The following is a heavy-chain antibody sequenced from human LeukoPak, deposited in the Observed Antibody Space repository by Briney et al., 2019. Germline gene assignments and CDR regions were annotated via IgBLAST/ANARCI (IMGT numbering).Heavy chain of an antibody. CDR2: ISGSGGST. CDR1: GFTFSGYA. V-gene: IGHV3-23*01. D-gene: IGHD2-2*01. CDR3: AKLKQKAMPDYFDY. Sequence: GGSLRLSCAASGFTFSGYAMSWVRQAPGKGLEWVSAISGSGGSTYYADSVKGRFTISRDNSKNTLYLQMDSLRAEDTAAYYCAKLKQKAMPDYFDYWGQGTLVTVSS. J-gene: IGHJ4*02.